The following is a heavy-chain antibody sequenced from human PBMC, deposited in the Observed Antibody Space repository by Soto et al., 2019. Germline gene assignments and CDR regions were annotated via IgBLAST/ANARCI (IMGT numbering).Heavy chain of an antibody. CDR2: IYYSGST. V-gene: IGHV4-59*01. CDR3: ARGRGIAAAVDY. CDR1: GGSISSYY. Sequence: LSETLSLTCTVSGGSISSYYWSWIRQPPGKGLEWIGYIYYSGSTNYNPSLKSRVTISVDTSKNQFSLKLSSVTAADTAVYYCARGRGIAAAVDYWGQGTLVTVSS. J-gene: IGHJ4*02. D-gene: IGHD6-13*01.